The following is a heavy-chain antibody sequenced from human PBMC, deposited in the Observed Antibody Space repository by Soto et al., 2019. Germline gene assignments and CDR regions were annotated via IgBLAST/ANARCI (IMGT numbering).Heavy chain of an antibody. Sequence: GGSLRLSCAASEFTFSSYGMHWVRQAPGKGLEWVAVIWYDGSNKYYADSVKGRFTISRDNSKNTLYLQMNSLRAEDTAVYYCARDGIVATITAPNYYYYGMDVWGQGTTVTVSS. V-gene: IGHV3-33*01. CDR1: EFTFSSYG. D-gene: IGHD5-12*01. CDR2: IWYDGSNK. CDR3: ARDGIVATITAPNYYYYGMDV. J-gene: IGHJ6*02.